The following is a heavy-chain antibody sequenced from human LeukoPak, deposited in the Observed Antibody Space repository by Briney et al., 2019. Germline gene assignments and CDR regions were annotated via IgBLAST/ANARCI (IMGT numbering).Heavy chain of an antibody. J-gene: IGHJ5*02. D-gene: IGHD2-2*01. CDR1: GGTFSSYA. CDR2: IIPILGIA. Sequence: GASVKVSCKASGGTFSSYAISWVRQAPGQGLEWMGRIIPILGIANYAQKIQGRVTITADKSTTTAYMELSSLRSEDTAVYYCARSGLNCSSTSCPFDPWGQGTLVTVSS. V-gene: IGHV1-69*04. CDR3: ARSGLNCSSTSCPFDP.